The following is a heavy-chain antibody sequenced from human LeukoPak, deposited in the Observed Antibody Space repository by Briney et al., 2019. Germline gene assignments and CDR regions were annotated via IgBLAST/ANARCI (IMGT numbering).Heavy chain of an antibody. CDR2: ISAYNGNT. Sequence: ASVKVSCKASGYTFTSYYMHWVRQAPGQGLEWMGWISAYNGNTNYAQKLQGRVTMTTDTSTSTAYMELRSLRSDDTAVYYCARGYYYDSSGYYYVNDAFDIWGQGTMVTVSS. CDR1: GYTFTSYY. J-gene: IGHJ3*02. CDR3: ARGYYYDSSGYYYVNDAFDI. D-gene: IGHD3-22*01. V-gene: IGHV1-18*04.